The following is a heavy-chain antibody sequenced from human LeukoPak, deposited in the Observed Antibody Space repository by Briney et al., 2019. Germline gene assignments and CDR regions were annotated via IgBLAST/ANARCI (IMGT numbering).Heavy chain of an antibody. D-gene: IGHD3-3*01. CDR1: GGSISSGGYY. CDR2: IYYSGST. CDR3: ARSLYYDFWSGYYLDWFDP. V-gene: IGHV4-39*01. Sequence: SETLSLTCTVSGGSISSGGYYWSWIRQHPGKGLEWIGYIYYSGSTYYNPSLKSRVTISVDTSKNQFSLKLSSVTAADTAVYYCARSLYYDFWSGYYLDWFDPWGQGTLVTVSS. J-gene: IGHJ5*02.